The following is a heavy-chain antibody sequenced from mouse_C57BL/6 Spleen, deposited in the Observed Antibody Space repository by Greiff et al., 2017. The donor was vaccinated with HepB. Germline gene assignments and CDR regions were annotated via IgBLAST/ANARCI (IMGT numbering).Heavy chain of an antibody. CDR1: GYTFTDYE. CDR2: IDPETGGT. Sequence: VQLKESGAELVRPGASVTLSCKASGYTFTDYEMHWVKQTPVHGLEWIGAIDPETGGTAYNQKFKGKAILTADKSSSTAYMELRSLTSEDSAVYYCTRTPLYYDYEAWFAYWGQGTLVTVSA. D-gene: IGHD2-4*01. J-gene: IGHJ3*01. V-gene: IGHV1-15*01. CDR3: TRTPLYYDYEAWFAY.